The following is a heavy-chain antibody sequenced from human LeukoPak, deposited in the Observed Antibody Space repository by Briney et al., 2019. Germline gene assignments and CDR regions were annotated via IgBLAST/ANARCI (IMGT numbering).Heavy chain of an antibody. V-gene: IGHV4-39*01. CDR3: ARKPRGPYSGYDWGLVLNWFDP. D-gene: IGHD5-12*01. J-gene: IGHJ5*02. CDR2: IYYSGST. CDR1: GGSISNSSYD. Sequence: SETLSLTCTVSGGSISNSSYDWGWIRQPPGKGLEWIGSIYYSGSTYYNPSLKSRVTISVDTSKNQFSLKLSSVTAADTAVYYCARKPRGPYSGYDWGLVLNWFDPWGQGTLVTVSS.